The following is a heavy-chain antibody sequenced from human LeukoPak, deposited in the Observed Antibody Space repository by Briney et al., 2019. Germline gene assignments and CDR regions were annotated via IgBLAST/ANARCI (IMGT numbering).Heavy chain of an antibody. CDR2: ISASSDST. V-gene: IGHV3-23*01. D-gene: IGHD5-12*01. J-gene: IGHJ4*02. Sequence: GGSLRLSCAASGFTFSTYAMSWVRQAPGKGLDWVSGISASSDSTYYADSVKGRFTISRDNSKNTLYLQMNSLGAADTAVYYCAKDRAGYSGARGIDCWGQGTLVTVSS. CDR3: AKDRAGYSGARGIDC. CDR1: GFTFSTYA.